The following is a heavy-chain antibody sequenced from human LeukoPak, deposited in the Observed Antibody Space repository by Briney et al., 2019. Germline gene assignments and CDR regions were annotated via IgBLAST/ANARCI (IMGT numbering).Heavy chain of an antibody. Sequence: ASVKVSCKASGYTFTSYDINWVRQATGQGLEWMGWMNPNSGNTGYAQKFQGRVTITRNTSISTAYMELSSLRSEDTAVYYCARHYYDSSGYCFSDPWGQGTLVTVSS. CDR3: ARHYYDSSGYCFSDP. V-gene: IGHV1-8*03. CDR1: GYTFTSYD. J-gene: IGHJ5*02. CDR2: MNPNSGNT. D-gene: IGHD3-22*01.